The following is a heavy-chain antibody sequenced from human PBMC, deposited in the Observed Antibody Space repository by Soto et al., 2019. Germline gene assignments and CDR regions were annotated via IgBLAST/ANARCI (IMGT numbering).Heavy chain of an antibody. J-gene: IGHJ4*02. V-gene: IGHV3-30-3*01. Sequence: QVQLVESGGGVVQPGRSLRLSCAASGFTFSSYAMHWVRQAPGKGLEWVAVISYDGSNKYYADSVKGRFTISRDNSKNTLYLQMNSLRAEDTAVYYSARDGEFRYSYGTYYFDYWGQGTLVTVSS. CDR2: ISYDGSNK. D-gene: IGHD5-18*01. CDR1: GFTFSSYA. CDR3: ARDGEFRYSYGTYYFDY.